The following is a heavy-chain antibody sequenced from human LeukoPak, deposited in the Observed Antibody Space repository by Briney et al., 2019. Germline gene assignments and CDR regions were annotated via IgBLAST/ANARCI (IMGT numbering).Heavy chain of an antibody. V-gene: IGHV4-39*07. CDR1: GGSISSSSYY. D-gene: IGHD3-10*01. CDR2: IYYSGST. J-gene: IGHJ5*02. CDR3: ARVLSSGGSGSYYINNWFDT. Sequence: SETLSLTCTVSGGSISSSSYYWGWIRQPPGKGLEWIGSIYYSGSTYYNPSLKSRVTISVDTSKNQFSLELSYVTAPDTAVYYCARVLSSGGSGSYYINNWFDTRGQGNLVTASS.